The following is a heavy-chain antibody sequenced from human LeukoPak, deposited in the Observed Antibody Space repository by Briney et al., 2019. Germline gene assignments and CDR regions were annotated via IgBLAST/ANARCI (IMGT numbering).Heavy chain of an antibody. V-gene: IGHV1-18*01. J-gene: IGHJ4*02. CDR3: ARDYRTGFDY. Sequence: GASVKVSYKASGYTFTSYGISWVRQAPGQGLEWLGWISTYNGNTHYAQKLQGRVTMTTDTSTTTAYMELRSLRSDDTAVYYCARDYRTGFDYWGQGTLVTVSS. CDR1: GYTFTSYG. D-gene: IGHD7-27*01. CDR2: ISTYNGNT.